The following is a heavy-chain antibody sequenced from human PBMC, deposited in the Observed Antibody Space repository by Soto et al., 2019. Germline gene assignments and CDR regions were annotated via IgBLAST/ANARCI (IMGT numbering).Heavy chain of an antibody. CDR2: IYPYNGNT. CDR3: ARYLNGAAGGGY. CDR1: GYTFSNYG. D-gene: IGHD6-13*01. V-gene: IGHV1-18*01. J-gene: IGHJ4*02. Sequence: QVQLVQSGAEVRKPGASVKVSCKASGYTFSNYGIFWVRQAPGQGLEWMAWIYPYNGNTNYAQKLQGRVTLTTDASTSTAYMDLRSLTSDDTAMYYCARYLNGAAGGGYWGQGTLVTVSS.